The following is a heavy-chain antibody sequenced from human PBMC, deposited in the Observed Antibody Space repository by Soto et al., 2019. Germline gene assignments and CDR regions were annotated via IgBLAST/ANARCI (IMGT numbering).Heavy chain of an antibody. CDR3: ARARITMVRGVIINYYYYGMDV. J-gene: IGHJ6*02. V-gene: IGHV4-34*01. CDR1: GGSFSGYY. CDR2: INHSGST. Sequence: SETLSLTCAVYGGSFSGYYWSWIRQPPGKGLEWIGEINHSGSTNYNPSLKSRVTISVDTSKNQFSLKLSSVTAADTAVYYCARARITMVRGVIINYYYYGMDVWGQGTTVTVSS. D-gene: IGHD3-10*01.